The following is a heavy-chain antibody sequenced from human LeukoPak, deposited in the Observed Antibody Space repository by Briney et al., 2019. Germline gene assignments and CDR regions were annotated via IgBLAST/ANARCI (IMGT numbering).Heavy chain of an antibody. D-gene: IGHD4-11*01. CDR2: INRKSDGGAT. J-gene: IGHJ4*02. V-gene: IGHV3-15*01. CDR1: GFTFSNAW. CDR3: TKEDYGNYVSPH. Sequence: GGSLRLSCAASGFTFSNAWMSWVRQAPGKGLEWVGRINRKSDGGATDYAAPVKGRFTISRDDSKNTLYLQMNSLKTEDTALYYCTKEDYGNYVSPHWGQGTLVTVSS.